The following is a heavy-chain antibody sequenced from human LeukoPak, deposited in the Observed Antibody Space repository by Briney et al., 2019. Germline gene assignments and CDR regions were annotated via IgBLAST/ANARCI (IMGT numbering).Heavy chain of an antibody. Sequence: SVKVSCKVSGGTFSSYAISWVRQAPGQGLEWMGRIIPILGIANYAQKFQGRVTITADKSTSTAYMELSSLRSEDTAVYYCARDDFWSGYELLTDYYGMDVWGQGTTVTVSS. CDR1: GGTFSSYA. CDR3: ARDDFWSGYELLTDYYGMDV. J-gene: IGHJ6*02. D-gene: IGHD3-3*01. CDR2: IIPILGIA. V-gene: IGHV1-69*04.